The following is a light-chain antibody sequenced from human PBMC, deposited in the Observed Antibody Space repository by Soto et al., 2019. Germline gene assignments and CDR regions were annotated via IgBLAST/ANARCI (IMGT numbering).Light chain of an antibody. CDR1: QSVSSN. V-gene: IGKV3-15*01. Sequence: EIVMTQSPATLSVSPGERATLSCRASQSVSSNLAWYQQKPGQAPRVLIYGASNRATGIPARFSGSGSGTEFTLTISSLQSEDFAVYYCQQRSNWPITFGQGTRLEIK. CDR2: GAS. J-gene: IGKJ5*01. CDR3: QQRSNWPIT.